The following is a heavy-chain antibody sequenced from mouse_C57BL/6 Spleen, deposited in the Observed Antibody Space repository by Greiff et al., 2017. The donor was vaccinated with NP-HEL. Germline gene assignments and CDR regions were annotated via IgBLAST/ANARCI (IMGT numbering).Heavy chain of an antibody. CDR1: GYAFSSYW. D-gene: IGHD1-1*01. CDR2: IYPGDGDT. V-gene: IGHV1-80*01. J-gene: IGHJ1*03. CDR3: ARSGTVVATGYWYFDV. Sequence: QVQLQQSGAELVKPGASVKISCKASGYAFSSYWMNWVKQRPGKGLEWIGQIYPGDGDTNYNGKFKGKATLTADKSSSTANMQLSSLTSEDSAVYFCARSGTVVATGYWYFDVWGTGTTVTVSS.